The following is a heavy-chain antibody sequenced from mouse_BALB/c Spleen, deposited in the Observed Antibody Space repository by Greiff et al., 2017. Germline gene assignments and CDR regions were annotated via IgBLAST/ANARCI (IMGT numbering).Heavy chain of an antibody. J-gene: IGHJ3*01. CDR1: GFTFSSFG. Sequence: EVQRVESGGGLVQPGGSRKLSCAASGFTFSSFGMHWVRQAPEKGLEWVAYISSGSSTIYYADTVKGRFTITGDKPKNTLFLQMTSLRSEDTAMYYCARSDYGSSPFAYWGQGTLVTVSA. V-gene: IGHV5-17*02. CDR3: ARSDYGSSPFAY. D-gene: IGHD1-1*01. CDR2: ISSGSSTI.